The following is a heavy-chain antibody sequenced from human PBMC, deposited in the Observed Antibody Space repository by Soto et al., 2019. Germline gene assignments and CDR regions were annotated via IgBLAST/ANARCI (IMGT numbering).Heavy chain of an antibody. CDR1: GFTFSSQW. J-gene: IGHJ4*02. D-gene: IGHD3-22*01. V-gene: IGHV3-74*01. CDR2: ITSDGTST. Sequence: GGSLRLSCAASGFTFSSQWMHWVRQAPGKGLVWVSRITSDGTSTSYADSVKGRFTISRDNAKNTLYLQMNSLRAEDTAVYYCARDGARIDSSGKFDYWGQGTQVTVSS. CDR3: ARDGARIDSSGKFDY.